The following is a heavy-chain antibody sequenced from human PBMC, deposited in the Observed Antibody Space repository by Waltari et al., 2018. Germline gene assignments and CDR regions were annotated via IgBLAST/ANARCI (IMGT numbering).Heavy chain of an antibody. J-gene: IGHJ4*02. Sequence: QAQLVQSGAEVKKPGASVKVSCKASGYTFTSYAMHWVRQAPGQRLEWMGWINTGNGNTKYSQNFQGRFTITRDTSASPAYMELSSLRSEDTAVYYCARDRTPGVRLITIFGVGSHPGFDYWGQGTLVTVSS. V-gene: IGHV1-3*04. D-gene: IGHD3-3*01. CDR2: INTGNGNT. CDR1: GYTFTSYA. CDR3: ARDRTPGVRLITIFGVGSHPGFDY.